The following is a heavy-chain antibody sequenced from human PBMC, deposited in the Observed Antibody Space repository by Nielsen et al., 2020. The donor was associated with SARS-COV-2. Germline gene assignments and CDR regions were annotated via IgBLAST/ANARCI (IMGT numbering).Heavy chain of an antibody. CDR1: GGSISSGGYY. J-gene: IGHJ4*02. V-gene: IGHV4-31*03. CDR2: IYYSGST. Sequence: SETLSLTCTVSGGSISSGGYYWSWIRQHPGKGLEWIGYIYYSGSTYYNPSLKSRVTISVDTSKNQFSLKLSSVTAADTAAYYCAMTTGVAEFFDYWGQGTLVTVSS. CDR3: AMTTGVAEFFDY. D-gene: IGHD1-1*01.